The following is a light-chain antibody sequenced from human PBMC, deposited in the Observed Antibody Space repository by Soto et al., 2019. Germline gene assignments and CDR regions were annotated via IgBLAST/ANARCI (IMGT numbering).Light chain of an antibody. V-gene: IGLV2-8*01. CDR3: QSYAGSNTYV. CDR1: RNDIGAYEF. J-gene: IGLJ1*01. CDR2: EVV. Sequence: QSALTQPPSASGSPGQSVTSSCTGTRNDIGAYEFVSWYQHHPGKAPKLIIYEVVQRPSGVPDRFSGSKSGNTASLTVAGLQAADEADYYCQSYAGSNTYVFGTGTKVTVL.